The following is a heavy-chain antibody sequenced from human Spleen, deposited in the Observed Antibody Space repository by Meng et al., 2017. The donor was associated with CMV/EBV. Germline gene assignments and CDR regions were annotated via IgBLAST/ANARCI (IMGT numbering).Heavy chain of an antibody. CDR2: INGFNGDT. D-gene: IGHD3-3*01. V-gene: IGHV1-18*01. CDR1: GYAFLTYG. J-gene: IGHJ4*02. CDR3: VRTRGFRFLEQDEYYFDL. Sequence: ASVKVSCKASGYAFLTYGLSWVRQAPGQGLEWMGWINGFNGDTRYAESLEGRVAITKDASATTGYVELRNLRSDDTATYYCVRTRGFRFLEQDEYYFDLWGPGTVVTVSS.